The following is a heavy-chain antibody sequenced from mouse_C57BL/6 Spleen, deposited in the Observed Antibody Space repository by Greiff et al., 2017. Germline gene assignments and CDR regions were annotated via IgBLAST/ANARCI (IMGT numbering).Heavy chain of an antibody. D-gene: IGHD3-2*02. CDR1: GYTFTSYW. CDR3: ARSHSLRAARDY. Sequence: VQLQQPGAELVRPGSSVKLSCKASGYTFTSYWMHWVKQRPIQGLEWIGNIDPSDSEPHYNQKFKDKATLTVDKSSRTAYMQRSSLTSEDSAVYYCARSHSLRAARDYWGQGTSVTVSS. V-gene: IGHV1-52*01. J-gene: IGHJ4*01. CDR2: IDPSDSEP.